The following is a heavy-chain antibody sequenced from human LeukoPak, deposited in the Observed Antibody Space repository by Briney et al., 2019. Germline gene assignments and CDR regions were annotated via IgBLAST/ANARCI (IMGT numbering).Heavy chain of an antibody. CDR3: AREVSATARRDY. CDR2: ISSSSSYI. Sequence: GGSLRLSCAASGFTFSSYSMNWVRQAPGKGLEWVSSISSSSSYIYYADSVKGRFTISRDNAKNSLYLQMNSLRAEVTAVYYCAREVSATARRDYWGQGTLVTVSS. CDR1: GFTFSSYS. J-gene: IGHJ4*02. V-gene: IGHV3-21*01. D-gene: IGHD6-6*01.